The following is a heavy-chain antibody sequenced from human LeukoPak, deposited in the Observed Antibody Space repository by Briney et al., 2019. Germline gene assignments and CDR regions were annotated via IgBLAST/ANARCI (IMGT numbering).Heavy chain of an antibody. Sequence: GGSLRLSCAASGFTFSSYSMNWVRQAPGKGLEWVSSISSSSSYIYYADSVKGRFTISRNNAKNSLYLQMNSLRAEDMAVYYCARTSGYREFDYWGQGTLVTVSS. D-gene: IGHD5-12*01. V-gene: IGHV3-21*04. J-gene: IGHJ4*02. CDR3: ARTSGYREFDY. CDR2: ISSSSSYI. CDR1: GFTFSSYS.